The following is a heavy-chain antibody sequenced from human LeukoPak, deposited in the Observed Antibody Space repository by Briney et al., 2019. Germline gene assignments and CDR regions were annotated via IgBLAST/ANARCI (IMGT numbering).Heavy chain of an antibody. CDR2: IIPIFGTA. V-gene: IGHV1-69*13. D-gene: IGHD1-26*01. CDR1: GYTFTSYA. Sequence: ASVKVSCKASGYTFTSYAISWVLQAPGQGLEWMGGIIPIFGTANYAQKFQGRVTITADESTSTAYMELSSLRSEDTAVYYCASVPILGATYYYYYYMDVWGKGTTVTVSS. CDR3: ASVPILGATYYYYYYMDV. J-gene: IGHJ6*03.